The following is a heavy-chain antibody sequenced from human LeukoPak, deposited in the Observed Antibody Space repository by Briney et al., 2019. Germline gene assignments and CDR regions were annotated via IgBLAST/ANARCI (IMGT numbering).Heavy chain of an antibody. CDR3: ARGGAAAGTDY. CDR2: ISSTGGTT. CDR1: GFTFSSYG. V-gene: IGHV3-23*01. D-gene: IGHD6-13*01. Sequence: PGGSLRLSCAASGFTFSSYGMSWVRQAPGKGLEWVSSISSTGGTTYYADSVKGRFTIPRDNSKNTLYLQMNSLRAEDTTIYYCARGGAAAGTDYWGHGTLVTVSS. J-gene: IGHJ4*01.